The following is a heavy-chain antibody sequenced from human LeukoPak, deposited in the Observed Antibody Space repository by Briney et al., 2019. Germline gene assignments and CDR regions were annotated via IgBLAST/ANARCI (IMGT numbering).Heavy chain of an antibody. J-gene: IGHJ4*02. CDR3: ARDHMIGGAFDY. D-gene: IGHD3-22*01. CDR1: GYTFTSYD. CDR2: MNPNSGNT. Sequence: GASVKVSCKASGYTFTSYDINWVRQATGQGPEWMGWMNPNSGNTGYAQKFQGRVTMTRNTSISTAYMELSSLRSEDTAVYYCARDHMIGGAFDYWGQGTLVTVSS. V-gene: IGHV1-8*01.